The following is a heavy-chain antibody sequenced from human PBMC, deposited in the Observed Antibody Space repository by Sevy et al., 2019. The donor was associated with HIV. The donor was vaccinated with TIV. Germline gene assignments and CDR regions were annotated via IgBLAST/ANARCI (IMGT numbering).Heavy chain of an antibody. V-gene: IGHV3-30*18. J-gene: IGHJ4*02. CDR1: GFTFSSYG. Sequence: GGSLRLSCAASGFTFSSYGMHWVRQAPGKGLEWVAVISYDGSNEYYADSVKGRFTISRDNSKNTLYLQMNSLRAEDTAVYYCAKSVGIFGVVREMGGYFDYWGQGTLVTVSS. D-gene: IGHD3-3*01. CDR3: AKSVGIFGVVREMGGYFDY. CDR2: ISYDGSNE.